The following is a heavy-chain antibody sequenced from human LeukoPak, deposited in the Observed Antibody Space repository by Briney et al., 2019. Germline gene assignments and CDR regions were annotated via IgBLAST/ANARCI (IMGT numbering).Heavy chain of an antibody. CDR2: INPNSGGT. CDR3: ARDWSRGSRIVGAMYYFDY. J-gene: IGHJ4*02. CDR1: GYTFTGYY. V-gene: IGHV1-2*02. Sequence: ASVKVSCKASGYTFTGYYMHWVRQAPGQGLEWMGWINPNSGGTNYAQKFQGRVTMTRDTSISTAYMELSRLRSDDTAVYYCARDWSRGSRIVGAMYYFDYWGQGTLVTVSS. D-gene: IGHD1-26*01.